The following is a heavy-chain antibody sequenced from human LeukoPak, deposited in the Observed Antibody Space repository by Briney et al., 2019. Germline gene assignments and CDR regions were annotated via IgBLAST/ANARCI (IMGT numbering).Heavy chain of an antibody. D-gene: IGHD1-1*01. CDR1: GGSISSSY. V-gene: IGHV4-59*01. J-gene: IGHJ3*02. Sequence: SETLSLTCSVSGGSISSSYWSWIRQPPGKRLEWIGYVYYSGSTNYNPSLESRVTISVDTSKSQFSLKLTSVTAADTAVYYCAREVQMDAFDIWGQGTMVTVSS. CDR3: AREVQMDAFDI. CDR2: VYYSGST.